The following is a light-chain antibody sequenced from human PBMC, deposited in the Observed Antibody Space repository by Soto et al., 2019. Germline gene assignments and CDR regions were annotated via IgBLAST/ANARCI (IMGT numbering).Light chain of an antibody. J-gene: IGLJ1*01. V-gene: IGLV2-14*01. CDR1: SSDIGAYDY. CDR3: FSFTTTSTHV. CDR2: EVN. Sequence: QSALTQPASLSGSPGKSITISCTGTSSDIGAYDYVSWFQQHPGKAPKLMISEVNNRPSGVSNRFSGSKSGNTAYLTISGLQVEDEAAYFCFSFTTTSTHVFGTGTKLTVL.